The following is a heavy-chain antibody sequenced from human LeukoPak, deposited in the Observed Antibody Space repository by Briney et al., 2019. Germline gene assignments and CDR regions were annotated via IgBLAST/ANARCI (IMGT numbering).Heavy chain of an antibody. CDR1: GYTFTSYG. D-gene: IGHD2-21*01. Sequence: GASVKVSCKASGYTFTSYGISWVRQAPGQGLEWMGWISAYNGNTNYAQKLQGRVTMTTDTSTSTAYMELRSLRSDDTAVYYCGRDYGSGIVRAYYYYGMDVWGKGTTVTVSS. CDR3: GRDYGSGIVRAYYYYGMDV. V-gene: IGHV1-18*04. J-gene: IGHJ6*04. CDR2: ISAYNGNT.